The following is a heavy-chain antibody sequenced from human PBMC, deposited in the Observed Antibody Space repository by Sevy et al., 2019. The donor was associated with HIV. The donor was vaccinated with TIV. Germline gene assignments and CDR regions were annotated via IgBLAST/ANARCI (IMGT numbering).Heavy chain of an antibody. D-gene: IGHD3-22*01. J-gene: IGHJ6*02. CDR2: ISSSSSYI. CDR1: GFTFSSYS. Sequence: GGSLRLSCAASGFTFSSYSMNWVRQAPGKGLEWVSSISSSSSYIYYADSVKGRFTISRYNAKNSLYLQMNSLRAEDTAVYYCSMVITSYYYYGMDVWGQGTTVTASS. CDR3: SMVITSYYYYGMDV. V-gene: IGHV3-21*01.